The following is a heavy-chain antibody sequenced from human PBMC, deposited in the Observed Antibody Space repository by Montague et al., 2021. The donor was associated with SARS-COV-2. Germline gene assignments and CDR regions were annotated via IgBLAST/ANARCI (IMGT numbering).Heavy chain of an antibody. CDR3: VRYSGWFYFDF. CDR2: TYYRSKWYS. CDR1: GDSVSSNSVV. Sequence: CAISGDSVSSNSVVWSWIGQSPSRGLEWLGRTYYRSKWYSDYAPSVRGRLTVNPDASKNEFSLELNYVTPEDTAVYYCVRYSGWFYFDFWGQGTLVTVSS. V-gene: IGHV6-1*01. J-gene: IGHJ4*02. D-gene: IGHD6-19*01.